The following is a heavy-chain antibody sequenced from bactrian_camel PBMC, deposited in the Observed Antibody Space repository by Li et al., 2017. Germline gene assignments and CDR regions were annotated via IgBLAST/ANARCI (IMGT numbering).Heavy chain of an antibody. CDR3: VIRPSGTDLKIDY. CDR2: IGSGGGTT. J-gene: IGHJ4*01. CDR1: GFAFSSFW. Sequence: QLVESGGGSVQPGGSLRLSCAASGFAFSSFWMYWVRQAPGKGLEWVSTIGSGGGTTYYADSVKGRTTISRANAKNTVALQMSSLKPEDTAVYYCVIRPSGTDLKIDYWGQGTQVTVS. V-gene: IGHV3S25*01.